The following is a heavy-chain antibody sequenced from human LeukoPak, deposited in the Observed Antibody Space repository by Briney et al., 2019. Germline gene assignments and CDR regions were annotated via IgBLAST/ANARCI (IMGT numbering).Heavy chain of an antibody. CDR3: ARGDGSYSD. Sequence: SEALSLTCGVSGYSISSGYYWGWIRQPPGKGLEWIGSVLHSGSASSYPSLKSRVTISVDTSKNQFSPKLSSVTAADTAVYYCARGDGSYSDWGQGTLVTVSS. J-gene: IGHJ4*02. D-gene: IGHD2-15*01. V-gene: IGHV4-38-2*01. CDR2: VLHSGSA. CDR1: GYSISSGYY.